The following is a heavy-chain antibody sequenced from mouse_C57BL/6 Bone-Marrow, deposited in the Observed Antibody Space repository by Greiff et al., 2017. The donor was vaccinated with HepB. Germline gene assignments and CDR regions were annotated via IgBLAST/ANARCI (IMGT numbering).Heavy chain of an antibody. D-gene: IGHD1-1*01. Sequence: QVQLQQSGPELVKPGASVKISCKASGYAFSSSWMNWVKQRPGKGLEWIGRIYPGDGDTNYNGKFKGKATLTADKSSSTAYMQLSSLTSEDSAVYFCVPGYYGSGGFAYWGQGTLVTVSA. CDR1: GYAFSSSW. V-gene: IGHV1-82*01. J-gene: IGHJ3*01. CDR2: IYPGDGDT. CDR3: VPGYYGSGGFAY.